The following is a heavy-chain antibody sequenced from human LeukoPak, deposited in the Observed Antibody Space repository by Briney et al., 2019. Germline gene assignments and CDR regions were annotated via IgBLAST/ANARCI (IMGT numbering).Heavy chain of an antibody. Sequence: SETLSLTCTVSGYSISSGYYWGWIRQPPGKGLEWIGSIYHSGSTYYNPSLKSRVTILVDTSKNQFSLKLSSVTAADTAVYYCARWYYYDSSGYAGVFDYWGQGTLVTVSS. CDR2: IYHSGST. V-gene: IGHV4-38-2*02. J-gene: IGHJ4*02. CDR3: ARWYYYDSSGYAGVFDY. CDR1: GYSISSGYY. D-gene: IGHD3-22*01.